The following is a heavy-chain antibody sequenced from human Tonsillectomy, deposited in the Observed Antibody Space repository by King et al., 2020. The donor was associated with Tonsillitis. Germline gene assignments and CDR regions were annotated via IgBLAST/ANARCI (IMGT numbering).Heavy chain of an antibody. J-gene: IGHJ4*02. V-gene: IGHV4-59*08. CDR1: SGSISSYY. Sequence: QLQESGPGLVKPSETLSLTCTVSSGSISSYYWSWIRLPPGNGLEWMGYIYYSWSTNYNPSLKSRVTISVDTSKNPLSLRLSSVTAADTAVYYCARHERDSSGFDYWGQGTLVTVSS. CDR3: ARHERDSSGFDY. D-gene: IGHD3-22*01. CDR2: IYYSWST.